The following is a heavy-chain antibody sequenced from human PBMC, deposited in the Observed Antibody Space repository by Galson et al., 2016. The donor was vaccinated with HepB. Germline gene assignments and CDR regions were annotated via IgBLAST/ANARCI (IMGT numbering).Heavy chain of an antibody. D-gene: IGHD6-13*01. Sequence: SLRLSCAASGFTVSSNYISWVRQAPGKGLEWVSVIYSGGTTYYGASMKGRFTISRDNSKNIFYLQMNSLRAEDTAIYYCARVKSGAAAGTIDYWGQGTLVTVSS. CDR2: IYSGGTT. J-gene: IGHJ4*02. CDR3: ARVKSGAAAGTIDY. V-gene: IGHV3-53*01. CDR1: GFTVSSNY.